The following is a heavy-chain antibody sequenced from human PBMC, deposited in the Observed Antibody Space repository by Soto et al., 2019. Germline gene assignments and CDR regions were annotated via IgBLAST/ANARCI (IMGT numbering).Heavy chain of an antibody. V-gene: IGHV3-72*01. CDR2: SRDKVNSYST. D-gene: IGHD4-17*01. J-gene: IGHJ4*02. CDR1: GFTFSDHY. Sequence: GGSLRLSCGASGFTFSDHYVDWVRQAPGKGLEWVARSRDKVNSYSTEYAASVRGRFTISRDDSKNSVYLQMNSLKTEDTAVYYCARDVGIYGGSDYWGQGTLVTVSS. CDR3: ARDVGIYGGSDY.